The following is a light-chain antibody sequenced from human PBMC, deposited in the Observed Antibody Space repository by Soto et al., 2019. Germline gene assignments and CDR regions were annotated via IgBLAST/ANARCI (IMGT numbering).Light chain of an antibody. J-gene: IGKJ1*01. V-gene: IGKV3-15*01. CDR3: PQYRNWPRT. CDR2: GAS. CDR1: QSVSSD. Sequence: ETVMTQSPATLSVPPGERATLSCRVSQSVSSDLAWYQQKPGQAPRLLIFGASIRATGIPPRFTGSGSGTEFTLTISSLQSEDFAVYYGPQYRNWPRTFGQGTKVEIK.